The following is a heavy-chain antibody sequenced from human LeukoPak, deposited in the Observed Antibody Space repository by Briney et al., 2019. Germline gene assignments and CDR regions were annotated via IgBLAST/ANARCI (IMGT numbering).Heavy chain of an antibody. CDR1: GGSISSSNW. J-gene: IGHJ4*02. V-gene: IGHV4-4*02. CDR3: AAGGDYYDSSGCLDY. CDR2: IYHSGST. Sequence: SGTLSLTCAVSGGSISSSNWWSWVRQPPGKGLEWIGEIYHSGSTNYNPSLKSRVTISVDKSKNQFSLKLSSVTAADTAVYYCAAGGDYYDSSGCLDYWGQGTLVTVSS. D-gene: IGHD3-22*01.